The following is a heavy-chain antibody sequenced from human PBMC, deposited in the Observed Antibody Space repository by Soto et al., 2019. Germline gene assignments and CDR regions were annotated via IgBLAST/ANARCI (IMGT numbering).Heavy chain of an antibody. CDR1: GFTFNNFA. CDR2: ISSDGDLR. V-gene: IGHV3-23*01. D-gene: IGHD3-9*01. Sequence: EVHLSGSGGDLVKPGGSLRLSCEVSGFTFNNFAMSWVRQSPGKGLEWVSTISSDGDLRHYAESVKGRFTISRDNSKSSLFLQMNSLRAEDTALYFCAKVRQRFLDILTGATNFDSWGQGTLVTVSS. CDR3: AKVRQRFLDILTGATNFDS. J-gene: IGHJ4*02.